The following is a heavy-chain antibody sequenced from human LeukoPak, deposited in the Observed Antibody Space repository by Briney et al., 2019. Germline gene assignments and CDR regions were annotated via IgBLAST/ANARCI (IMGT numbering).Heavy chain of an antibody. CDR1: GFTFSDYY. V-gene: IGHV3-11*01. CDR2: ISSSGSTI. Sequence: SGGSLRLSGAASGFTFSDYYMSWIRQAPGKGLEWVSYISSSGSTIYYADSVKGRFTISRDNAKNSLYLQMNSLRAEDTAVYYCARDVGGVVVAATRWGQGTLVTVSS. D-gene: IGHD2-15*01. CDR3: ARDVGGVVVAATR. J-gene: IGHJ4*02.